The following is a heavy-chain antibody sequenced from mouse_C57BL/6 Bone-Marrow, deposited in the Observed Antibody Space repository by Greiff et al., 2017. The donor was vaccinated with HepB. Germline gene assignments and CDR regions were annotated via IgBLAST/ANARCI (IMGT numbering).Heavy chain of an antibody. CDR3: TRGGYGSSY. J-gene: IGHJ2*01. V-gene: IGHV5-9-1*02. CDR1: GFTFSSYA. CDR2: ISSGGDYI. Sequence: KLVESGEALVKPGGSLKLSCAASGFTFSSYAMSWVRQTPEKRLEWVAYISSGGDYIYYADTVKGRFTISRDNARNTLYLQMSSLKSEDTAMYYCTRGGYGSSYWGQGTTLTVSS. D-gene: IGHD1-1*01.